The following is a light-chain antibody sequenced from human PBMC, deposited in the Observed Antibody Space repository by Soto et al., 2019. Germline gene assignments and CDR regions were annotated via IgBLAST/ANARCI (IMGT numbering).Light chain of an antibody. V-gene: IGKV3D-20*01. CDR3: HQYGNSRYT. Sequence: PGERATLSCGASQRVDNNYVAWYQQKPGLAPRLLIYDAVNRTTGIPDRFSGGGSGTHFTLTLSSLEPEDVAVYYCHQYGNSRYTFGQGTKVQIK. CDR1: QRVDNNY. J-gene: IGKJ2*01. CDR2: DAV.